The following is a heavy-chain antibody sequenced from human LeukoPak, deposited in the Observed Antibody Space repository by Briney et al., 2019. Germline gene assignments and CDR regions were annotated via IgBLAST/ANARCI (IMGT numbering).Heavy chain of an antibody. CDR3: ARGRVPAAIQDY. V-gene: IGHV1-8*03. CDR1: GYTLTSYD. CDR2: MNPNSGNT. J-gene: IGHJ4*02. D-gene: IGHD2-2*01. Sequence: ASVKVSCKASGYTLTSYDINWVRQATGQGLEWMGWMNPNSGNTGYAQKFQGRVTITRNTSISTAYMELSSLRSEDTAVYYCARGRVPAAIQDYWGQGTLVTVSS.